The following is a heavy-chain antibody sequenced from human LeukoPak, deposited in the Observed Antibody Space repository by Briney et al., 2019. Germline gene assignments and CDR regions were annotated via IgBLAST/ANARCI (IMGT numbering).Heavy chain of an antibody. CDR2: IYYSGPT. J-gene: IGHJ4*02. CDR1: GGSISTNLYY. CDR3: VRHTTTTATTTLDL. D-gene: IGHD4-11*01. Sequence: SETLSLTCSVSGGSISTNLYYWGWIRQSPGKGLEWIGAIYYSGPTYYIPSLKSRVTISVDTSKNQFSLKVTSVTAADTAVYYCVRHTTTTATTTLDLWGQGAPVTVSS. V-gene: IGHV4-39*01.